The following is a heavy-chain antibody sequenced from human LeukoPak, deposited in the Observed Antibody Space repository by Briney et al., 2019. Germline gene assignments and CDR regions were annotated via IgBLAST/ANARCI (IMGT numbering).Heavy chain of an antibody. D-gene: IGHD3-10*01. Sequence: GASVKVSCKASGGTFSSYAISWVRQAPGQGLEWMGRIIPILGIANYAQKFQGRVTITADKSTSTVYMELSSLRSEDTAVYYCARDGLSMVRGVSDYWGQGTLVTVSS. CDR2: IIPILGIA. J-gene: IGHJ4*02. CDR3: ARDGLSMVRGVSDY. CDR1: GGTFSSYA. V-gene: IGHV1-69*04.